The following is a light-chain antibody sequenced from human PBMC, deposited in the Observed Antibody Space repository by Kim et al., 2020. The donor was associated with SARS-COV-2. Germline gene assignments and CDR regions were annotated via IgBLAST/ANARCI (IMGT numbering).Light chain of an antibody. CDR2: QDT. CDR1: KLGDKY. CDR3: RAWDSGTAVV. V-gene: IGLV3-1*01. Sequence: SYELTQPPSVSVSPGQTASITCSGDKLGDKYVFWYQQKSGQSPGLVIYQDTKRPSGIPERFSASNSGNTATLTISGTQATDEADYYCRAWDSGTAVVCGG. J-gene: IGLJ2*01.